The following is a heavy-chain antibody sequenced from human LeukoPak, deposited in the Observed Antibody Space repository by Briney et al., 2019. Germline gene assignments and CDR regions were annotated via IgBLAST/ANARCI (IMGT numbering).Heavy chain of an antibody. Sequence: PGGSLRLSCAASGFTLSSYAMSWVRQAPGKGLEWVSAISGSGGSTYYADSVKGRFTISRDNSKNTLYLQMNSLRAEDTAVYYCAKEGRYSSGWWYYFDYWGQGTLVTVSS. CDR3: AKEGRYSSGWWYYFDY. V-gene: IGHV3-23*01. J-gene: IGHJ4*02. D-gene: IGHD6-19*01. CDR1: GFTLSSYA. CDR2: ISGSGGST.